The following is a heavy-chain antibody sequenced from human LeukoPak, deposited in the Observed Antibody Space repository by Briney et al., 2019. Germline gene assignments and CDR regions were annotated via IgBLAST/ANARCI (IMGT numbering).Heavy chain of an antibody. D-gene: IGHD6-19*01. CDR1: GYSIRSGYY. CDR2: IYHSGST. Sequence: SETLSLTCSVSGYSIRSGYYWGWIRQPPGKGREWIGSIYHSGSTYYNPSLKSRVTISLDTSKNQFSLKLSSVTAADTAVYSCARGAVAAPFDYWGQGTLVTVSS. J-gene: IGHJ4*02. V-gene: IGHV4-38-2*02. CDR3: ARGAVAAPFDY.